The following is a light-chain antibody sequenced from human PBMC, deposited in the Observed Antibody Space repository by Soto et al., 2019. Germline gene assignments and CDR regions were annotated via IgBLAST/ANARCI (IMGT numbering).Light chain of an antibody. V-gene: IGLV2-11*01. J-gene: IGLJ1*01. CDR2: DVN. CDR3: CSFAGTNTYV. Sequence: QSALTQPRSVSGSPGQSVTISCTGTSSDVGGYNYVSWYQQHPGKAPKLVIYDVNQRPSGVPDRFSGSKSGNTASLTISGLQAGDEADYSCCSFAGTNTYVFGTGTKLTVL. CDR1: SSDVGGYNY.